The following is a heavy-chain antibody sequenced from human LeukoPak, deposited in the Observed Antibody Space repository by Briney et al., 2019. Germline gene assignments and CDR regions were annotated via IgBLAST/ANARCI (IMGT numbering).Heavy chain of an antibody. J-gene: IGHJ5*01. D-gene: IGHD3-22*01. Sequence: PGGSLRLSCAASGFTFSSYAMSWVRQAPGKGLEWVSAICGSGGSTYYADSVKGRFTISRDNSKNTLYLQMNSLRAEDTAVYYCAKTPIVYDSSGYYDSWGQGTLVTVSS. CDR3: AKTPIVYDSSGYYDS. CDR2: ICGSGGST. CDR1: GFTFSSYA. V-gene: IGHV3-23*01.